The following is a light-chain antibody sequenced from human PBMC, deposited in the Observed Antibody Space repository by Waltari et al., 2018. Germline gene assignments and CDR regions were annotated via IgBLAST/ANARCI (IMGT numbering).Light chain of an antibody. CDR1: QAVVNNF. CDR3: QQSGSFPWT. Sequence: EIVLTQSPGTLSLSPGETATLSCRASQAVVNNFLAWYQQKPGQAPRVLIFAASTRAPGIPDRFGGSGAGTDFTLTLSRLEAEDCAVYYCQQSGSFPWTFGQGTKVEIK. V-gene: IGKV3-20*01. J-gene: IGKJ1*01. CDR2: AAS.